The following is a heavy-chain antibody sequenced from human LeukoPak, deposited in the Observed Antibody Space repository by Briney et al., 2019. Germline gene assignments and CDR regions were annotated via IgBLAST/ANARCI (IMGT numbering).Heavy chain of an antibody. Sequence: PSETLSLTCAVYGGSFSGYYWSWIRQPPGKGLEWIGEINHSGSTNYNPSLKSRVTISVDTSKNQFSLKLSSVTAADTAVYYCARYCSSTSCYSYTHSFDPWGQGTLVTVSS. CDR3: ARYCSSTSCYSYTHSFDP. CDR2: INHSGST. V-gene: IGHV4-34*01. CDR1: GGSFSGYY. J-gene: IGHJ5*02. D-gene: IGHD2-2*01.